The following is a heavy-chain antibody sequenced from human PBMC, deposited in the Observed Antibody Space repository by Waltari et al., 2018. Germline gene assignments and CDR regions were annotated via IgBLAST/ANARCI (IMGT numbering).Heavy chain of an antibody. CDR3: AKVRPSTS. CDR1: GYIFTDYH. D-gene: IGHD2-2*01. Sequence: QAQLVQSGAEVKKPGASVKVSCKASGYIFTDYHIHWLRPSPGQGLEWIGWINCESGNTNYAQKFQGRVTMTRDTSISTVYMELRSRMSDDTAVYYCAKVRPSTSWGQGILVTVSS. CDR2: INCESGNT. J-gene: IGHJ4*02. V-gene: IGHV1-2*02.